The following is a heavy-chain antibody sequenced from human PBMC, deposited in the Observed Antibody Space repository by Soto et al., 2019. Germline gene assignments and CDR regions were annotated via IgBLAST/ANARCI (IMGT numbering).Heavy chain of an antibody. Sequence: GGSLRLYCGASGFSVNRYWMHWVRQAPGKGLVWLSRFGGDENYTDYADSVRGRFTISRDIAKNTIYLQMNSLRAEDTAVYYCGKGKELGVVRYGLDAWGQGTTVTVSS. V-gene: IGHV3-74*01. CDR2: FGGDENYT. J-gene: IGHJ6*02. D-gene: IGHD3-3*01. CDR1: GFSVNRYW. CDR3: GKGKELGVVRYGLDA.